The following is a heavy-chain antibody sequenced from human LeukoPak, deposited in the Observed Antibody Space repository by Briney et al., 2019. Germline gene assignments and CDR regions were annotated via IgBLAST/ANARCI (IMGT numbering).Heavy chain of an antibody. D-gene: IGHD4-17*01. CDR3: ARGAYGDYYFNS. J-gene: IGHJ4*02. V-gene: IGHV4-59*01. CDR2: IYNSGGT. Sequence: SETLSLTCTVSGGSISSEYWSWIRQPPGKGLEWIGYIYNSGGTNYNPSLKSRVTISGDTSKNQFSLKLSSVTAADTAVYYCARGAYGDYYFNSWGQGALVTVSS. CDR1: GGSISSEY.